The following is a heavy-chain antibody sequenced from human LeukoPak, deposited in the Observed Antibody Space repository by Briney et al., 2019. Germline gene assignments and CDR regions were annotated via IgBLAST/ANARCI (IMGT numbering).Heavy chain of an antibody. V-gene: IGHV3-30*02. Sequence: GGSLRLSCVASGFSFRNFGMHWVRQDPGKGLEWVTFIRDDGSNIYYADSVKGRLTISRDNSKNTLYLKMNSVRADDMAVYYCAKDRFSGASGNYPPFYFDSWGQGTLVTVSS. CDR3: AKDRFSGASGNYPPFYFDS. J-gene: IGHJ4*02. D-gene: IGHD3-10*01. CDR2: IRDDGSNI. CDR1: GFSFRNFG.